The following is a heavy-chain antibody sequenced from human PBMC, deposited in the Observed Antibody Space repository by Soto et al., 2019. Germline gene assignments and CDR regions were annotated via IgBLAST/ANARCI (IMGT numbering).Heavy chain of an antibody. CDR2: VWHDGKTK. CDR1: GFTFSNYG. J-gene: IGHJ4*02. D-gene: IGHD3-10*01. Sequence: QVQLVESGGGVVQPERSLRLSCAASGFTFSNYGMHWVRQAPGKGLEWVAVVWHDGKTKYYADSVEGRFTISRDNSRNTLFLQMNSLRAEDTAVYHCARDRGSDDPIDYWGQETLVTVSS. CDR3: ARDRGSDDPIDY. V-gene: IGHV3-33*01.